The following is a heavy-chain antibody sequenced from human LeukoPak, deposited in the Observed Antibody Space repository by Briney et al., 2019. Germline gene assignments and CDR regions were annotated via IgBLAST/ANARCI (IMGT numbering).Heavy chain of an antibody. CDR3: ARLWTICSGGSCYSSAFDY. CDR2: IYPGDSDT. Sequence: GESLKISCKGSGYTFTTYWIGWVRQMPGKGLEWMGIIYPGDSDTRYSPSFQGQVTISADKSISTAYLQWSSLKASDTAMYYCARLWTICSGGSCYSSAFDYWGQGTLVTVSS. CDR1: GYTFTTYW. V-gene: IGHV5-51*01. J-gene: IGHJ4*02. D-gene: IGHD2-15*01.